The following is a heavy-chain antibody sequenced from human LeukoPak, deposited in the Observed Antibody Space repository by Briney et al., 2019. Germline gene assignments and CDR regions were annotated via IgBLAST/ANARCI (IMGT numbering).Heavy chain of an antibody. J-gene: IGHJ4*02. CDR3: ARDQGHEYPGSDY. CDR2: ISSSDSTI. V-gene: IGHV3-48*03. Sequence: GGSLRLSCAASGFTFSSYEMNWVRQAPGKGLEWVSYISSSDSTIYYADSVKGRFTISRDNAKNSLYLQMNSLRAEDTALYYCARDQGHEYPGSDYWGQGTLVTVSS. CDR1: GFTFSSYE. D-gene: IGHD2/OR15-2a*01.